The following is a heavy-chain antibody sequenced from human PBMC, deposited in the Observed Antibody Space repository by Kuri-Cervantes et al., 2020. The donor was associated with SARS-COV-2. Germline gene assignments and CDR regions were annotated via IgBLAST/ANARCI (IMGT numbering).Heavy chain of an antibody. Sequence: SVNVSCKASGYTFTTYGISWVRQAPGQGLEWMGRIIPILGIANYAQKFQGRVTITRDTSARTAYMELSSLRSEDTAVYYCARVGGSGNYYYYYGMDVWGQGTTVTVSS. V-gene: IGHV1-69*04. D-gene: IGHD1-26*01. CDR1: GYTFTTYG. CDR2: IIPILGIA. J-gene: IGHJ6*02. CDR3: ARVGGSGNYYYYYGMDV.